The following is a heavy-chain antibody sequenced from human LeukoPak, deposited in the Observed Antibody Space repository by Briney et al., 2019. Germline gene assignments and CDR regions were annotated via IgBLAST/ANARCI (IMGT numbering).Heavy chain of an antibody. J-gene: IGHJ4*02. CDR1: GFTFSSYA. V-gene: IGHV3-23*01. D-gene: IGHD5-12*01. CDR3: AKDKKGGYDSDY. Sequence: GGSLRLSCAASGFTFSSYAMSWVRQAPGKGLEWVSGISGSGGSTYYADSVKGRFTISRDNSKNTLYLQMNSLRAEDTAVYYCAKDKKGGYDSDYWGQGTLVTVSS. CDR2: ISGSGGST.